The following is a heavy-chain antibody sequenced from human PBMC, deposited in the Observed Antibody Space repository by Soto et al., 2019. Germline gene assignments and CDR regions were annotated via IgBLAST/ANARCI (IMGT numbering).Heavy chain of an antibody. V-gene: IGHV1-2*04. CDR3: ARGDSTXCSNGVCSFFYNHDMDV. CDR1: GYSFTDYH. Sequence: AAVKVSCKASGYSFTDYHIHWVRQAPGQGLEWLGRINPKSGGTSTAQKFQGWVTMTTDTSISTASMELTRLTSDDTAIYYCARGDSTXCSNGVCSFFYNHDMDVWGQGTTVTVSS. D-gene: IGHD2-8*01. J-gene: IGHJ6*02. CDR2: INPKSGGT.